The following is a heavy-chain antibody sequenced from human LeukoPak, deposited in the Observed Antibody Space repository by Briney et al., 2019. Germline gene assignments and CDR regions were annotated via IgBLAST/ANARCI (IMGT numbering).Heavy chain of an antibody. Sequence: GSVKVSCKASGYTFTSYDINWVRQATARGLEWMGWMTPHSGNPGYAQKFQGRVTITRNTSISTAYMELSSLRSEDTAVYYCARRRITMARGSNWFDPWGQGTLVTVSS. CDR3: ARRRITMARGSNWFDP. CDR2: MTPHSGNP. V-gene: IGHV1-8*03. CDR1: GYTFTSYD. D-gene: IGHD3-10*01. J-gene: IGHJ5*02.